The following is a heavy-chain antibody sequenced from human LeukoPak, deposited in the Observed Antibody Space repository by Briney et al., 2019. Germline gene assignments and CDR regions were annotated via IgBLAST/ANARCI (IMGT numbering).Heavy chain of an antibody. D-gene: IGHD6-13*01. Sequence: SGGSLRLSRAASGFTVSTNYMSWVRQAPEKGLEWVSVIYSGDTTYYADSVKGRFTVSRDNSKNTLYLQMNSLRAEDTAVYYCAREDRSSWYRHWGQGTLVTVSS. CDR1: GFTVSTNY. CDR3: AREDRSSWYRH. CDR2: IYSGDTT. V-gene: IGHV3-53*01. J-gene: IGHJ4*02.